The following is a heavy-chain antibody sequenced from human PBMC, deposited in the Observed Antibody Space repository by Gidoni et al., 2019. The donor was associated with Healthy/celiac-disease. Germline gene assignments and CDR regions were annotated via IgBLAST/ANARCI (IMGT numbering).Heavy chain of an antibody. J-gene: IGHJ4*02. V-gene: IGHV3-48*03. D-gene: IGHD3-22*01. CDR1: GFTFSSYE. Sequence: EVQLVESGGGLVQPGGSLRLSCAASGFTFSSYEMNWVRQAPGKGLEWVSYSSSSGSTIYYADSVKGRFTISRDNAKNSLYLQMNRLRAEDTAVYYCARETYYYDSSGYIMYYFDYWGQGTLVTVSS. CDR3: ARETYYYDSSGYIMYYFDY. CDR2: SSSSGSTI.